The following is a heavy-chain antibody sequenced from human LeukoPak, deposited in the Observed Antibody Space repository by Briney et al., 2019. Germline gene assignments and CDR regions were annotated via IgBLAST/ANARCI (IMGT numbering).Heavy chain of an antibody. J-gene: IGHJ4*02. CDR1: GYTFTDYH. D-gene: IGHD6-6*01. CDR2: INPNSGGT. Sequence: ASVKVSCKASGYTFTDYHAHWVRQAPGQGLEWMGWINPNSGGTKYAQKFQGRVTMTRDTSISTAYMELSRLRSDDTAVYYCARDPPGSIAARRIFDYWGQGTLVTVSS. V-gene: IGHV1-2*02. CDR3: ARDPPGSIAARRIFDY.